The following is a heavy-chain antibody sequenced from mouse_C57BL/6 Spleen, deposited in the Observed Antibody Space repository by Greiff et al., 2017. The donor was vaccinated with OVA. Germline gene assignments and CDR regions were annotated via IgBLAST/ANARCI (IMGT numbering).Heavy chain of an antibody. J-gene: IGHJ1*03. CDR3: ARGGNLLGDWYFDV. V-gene: IGHV1-50*01. Sequence: QVQLQQPGAELVKPGASVKLSCKASGYTFTSYWMQWVKQRPGQGLEWIGEIDPSDSYTNYNQKFKGKATLTVDTSSSTAYMQLSSLTSEDSAVYYCARGGNLLGDWYFDVWGTGTTVTVSS. CDR1: GYTFTSYW. D-gene: IGHD4-1*01. CDR2: IDPSDSYT.